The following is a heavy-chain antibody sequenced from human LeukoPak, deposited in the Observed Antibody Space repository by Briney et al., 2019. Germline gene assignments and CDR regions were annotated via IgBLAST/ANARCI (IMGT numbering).Heavy chain of an antibody. CDR1: GFTFSSYE. Sequence: GGSLRLSCAASGFTFSSYEMNWVRQAPGKGLEWVGRSRSKTNRYTTQYAASVKGRFTISRDDSKNSLYLQMNSLKTEDTAVYYCAMGSRGWYYTSYWGQGTLVTVSS. J-gene: IGHJ4*02. D-gene: IGHD2-15*01. CDR2: SRSKTNRYTT. V-gene: IGHV3-72*01. CDR3: AMGSRGWYYTSY.